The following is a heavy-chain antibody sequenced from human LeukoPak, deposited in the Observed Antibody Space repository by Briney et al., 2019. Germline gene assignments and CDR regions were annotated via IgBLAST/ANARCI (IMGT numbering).Heavy chain of an antibody. CDR2: INHSGST. J-gene: IGHJ4*02. V-gene: IGHV4-34*01. Sequence: PSETLSLTCTVSGGSISSYYWSWLRQPPEKGLEWIGEINHSGSTNYNPSLKSRVTISVDTSKNQFSLKLNSVTAADTAVYYCARLRAYFYDSSGSYWGQGTLVTVSS. CDR3: ARLRAYFYDSSGSY. CDR1: GGSISSYY. D-gene: IGHD3-22*01.